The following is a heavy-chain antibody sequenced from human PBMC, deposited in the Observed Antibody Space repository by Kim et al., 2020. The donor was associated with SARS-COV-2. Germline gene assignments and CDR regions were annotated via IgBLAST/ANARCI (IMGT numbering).Heavy chain of an antibody. V-gene: IGHV3-73*01. J-gene: IGHJ4*02. CDR3: TTPIAAAGNYNY. Sequence: AYAASVKGRFTISRDDSKNTAYLQMNSLKTEDTAVYYCTTPIAAAGNYNYWGQGTLVIVSS. D-gene: IGHD6-13*01.